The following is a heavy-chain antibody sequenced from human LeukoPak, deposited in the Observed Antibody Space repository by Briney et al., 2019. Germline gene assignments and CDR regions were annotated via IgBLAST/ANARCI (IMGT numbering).Heavy chain of an antibody. Sequence: GGSLRLSCSASGFRLSSYGVSWVRQAPGKGLEWVSGISDSGEHTHYADSVKGRFSISRDTSTNTLFMQMNSLRVEDTAIYYCAKIQGWFNDAFHIGGQGTNVIVSS. J-gene: IGHJ3*02. D-gene: IGHD6-19*01. CDR2: ISDSGEHT. CDR1: GFRLSSYG. V-gene: IGHV3-23*01. CDR3: AKIQGWFNDAFHI.